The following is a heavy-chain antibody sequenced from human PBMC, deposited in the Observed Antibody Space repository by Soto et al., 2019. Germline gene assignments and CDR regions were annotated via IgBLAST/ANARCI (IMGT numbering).Heavy chain of an antibody. Sequence: QLQLQESGSGLVKPSQTLSLTCAVSGGSISSDGYSWNWIRQPPGKGLEWIGYIFDSGSTYYNPSLRRRVTISLDRSNNQFSLKLTSVTAADTAVYYCARESSYCSGGSCYGFAPWGQGTLVTVSS. CDR1: GGSISSDGYS. CDR3: ARESSYCSGGSCYGFAP. V-gene: IGHV4-30-2*01. D-gene: IGHD2-15*01. CDR2: IFDSGST. J-gene: IGHJ5*02.